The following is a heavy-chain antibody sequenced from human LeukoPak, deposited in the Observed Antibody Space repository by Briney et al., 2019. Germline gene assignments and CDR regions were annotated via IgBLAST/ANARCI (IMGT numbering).Heavy chain of an antibody. CDR3: ARSPPYYYDSSGYYLDY. J-gene: IGHJ4*02. Sequence: SETLSLTCTVSGGSISSYYWSWIRQPPGKGLEWIGYIYYSGSTNYNPSLKSRVTISVDTSENQFSLKLSSVTAADTAVYYCARSPPYYYDSSGYYLDYWGQGTLVTVSS. V-gene: IGHV4-59*08. D-gene: IGHD3-22*01. CDR2: IYYSGST. CDR1: GGSISSYY.